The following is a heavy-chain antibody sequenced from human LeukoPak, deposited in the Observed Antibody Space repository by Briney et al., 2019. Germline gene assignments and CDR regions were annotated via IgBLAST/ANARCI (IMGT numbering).Heavy chain of an antibody. Sequence: GGSLRLSCAASGFTFSSYGMHWVRQAPGKGLEWVAVIWYDGSNKYYANSVKGRFTISRDNSKNTLYLQMNSLRAEDTAVYYCARDDYYDSSGYYWEYFQHWGQGTLVTVSS. CDR3: ARDDYYDSSGYYWEYFQH. CDR1: GFTFSSYG. D-gene: IGHD3-22*01. J-gene: IGHJ1*01. CDR2: IWYDGSNK. V-gene: IGHV3-33*01.